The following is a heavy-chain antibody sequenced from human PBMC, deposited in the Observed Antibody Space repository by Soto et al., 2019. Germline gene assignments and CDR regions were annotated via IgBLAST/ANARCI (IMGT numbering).Heavy chain of an antibody. J-gene: IGHJ4*02. CDR1: GFTFSSYG. CDR3: AKSGYSSSWYIVDY. V-gene: IGHV3-30*18. D-gene: IGHD6-13*01. CDR2: ISYVGSNK. Sequence: QVQLVESGGGVVQPGRSLRLSCAASGFTFSSYGMHWVRQAPGKGLEWVAVISYVGSNKYYADSVKGRFTISRDNSKNTLYLQMNSLRAEDTAVYYCAKSGYSSSWYIVDYWGQGTLVTVSS.